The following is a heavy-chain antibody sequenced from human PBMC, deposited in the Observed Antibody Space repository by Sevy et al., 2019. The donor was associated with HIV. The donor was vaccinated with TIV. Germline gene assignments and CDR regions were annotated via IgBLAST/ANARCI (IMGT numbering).Heavy chain of an antibody. CDR1: GFTFSSYW. Sequence: GGSLRLSCAASGFTFSSYWMSWVRQAPGKGLEWVANIKQDGSEKCYVDSVKGRFTISRDNAKNSLYLQMNSLRAEDTAVYYCARLTYDFWSGYYNPYFDYWGQGTLVTVSS. CDR2: IKQDGSEK. V-gene: IGHV3-7*01. CDR3: ARLTYDFWSGYYNPYFDY. D-gene: IGHD3-3*01. J-gene: IGHJ4*02.